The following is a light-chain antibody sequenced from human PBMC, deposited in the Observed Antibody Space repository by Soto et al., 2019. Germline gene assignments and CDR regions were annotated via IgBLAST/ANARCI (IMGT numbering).Light chain of an antibody. CDR2: DVS. CDR1: SSDVGDYNY. Sequence: QSALTQPASVSGSPGQSITISCTGTSSDVGDYNYVSWYQQHPGKAPKLMIYDVSNRPSGVSNRFSGSKSGNTASLTISGLQAEDEADYYCSSYTSSSSYVFGTGTKVTDL. CDR3: SSYTSSSSYV. V-gene: IGLV2-14*01. J-gene: IGLJ1*01.